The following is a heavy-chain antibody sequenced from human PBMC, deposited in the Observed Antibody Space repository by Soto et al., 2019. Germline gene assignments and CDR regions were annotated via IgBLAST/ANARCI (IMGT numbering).Heavy chain of an antibody. Sequence: SETLSLTCAVYGGSFSGYYWSWIRQPPGKGLEWIGEINHSGSTNYNPSLKSRVTISVDTSKNQFSLKLSSVTAADTAVYYCARALRGYYGSGSYYGPWGQGTLVTVS. J-gene: IGHJ5*02. CDR3: ARALRGYYGSGSYYGP. CDR2: INHSGST. D-gene: IGHD3-10*01. V-gene: IGHV4-34*01. CDR1: GGSFSGYY.